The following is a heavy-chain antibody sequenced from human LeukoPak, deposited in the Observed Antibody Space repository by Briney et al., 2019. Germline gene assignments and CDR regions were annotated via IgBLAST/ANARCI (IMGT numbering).Heavy chain of an antibody. CDR3: ARDAGYRSRLNYFDP. D-gene: IGHD5-24*01. V-gene: IGHV4-59*01. Sequence: PSETLSFTCTVSGGSISNYYWSWLRQSPGKELEWIAHVYYTGTTIYSPSLKSRLTVSVDPSKNQFSLNLSSVTAADTAVYYCARDAGYRSRLNYFDPWGQGTLVTVSS. CDR2: VYYTGTT. CDR1: GGSISNYY. J-gene: IGHJ5*02.